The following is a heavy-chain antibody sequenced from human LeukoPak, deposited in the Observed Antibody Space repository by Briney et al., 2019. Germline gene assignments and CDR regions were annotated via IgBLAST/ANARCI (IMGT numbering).Heavy chain of an antibody. CDR3: AKRHCSSTSRFPYYLDN. CDR2: IRYDASNK. J-gene: IGHJ4*02. CDR1: GFTFSSYG. V-gene: IGHV3-30*02. Sequence: PGGSLRLSCAASGFTFSSYGMHWVRQAPGKGLEWVAFIRYDASNKYYGDSVKGRFIISRDNSKNTLYLQMNSLRAEDTAVYHCAKRHCSSTSRFPYYLDNWGQGTLVTVSS. D-gene: IGHD2-2*01.